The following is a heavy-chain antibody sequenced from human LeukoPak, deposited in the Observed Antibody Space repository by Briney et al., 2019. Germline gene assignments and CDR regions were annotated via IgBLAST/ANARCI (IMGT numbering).Heavy chain of an antibody. J-gene: IGHJ4*02. V-gene: IGHV4-59*08. CDR3: ARRVYGDYFDY. Sequence: SETLSLTCTVSGGSISSYYWSWIRQPPGKGLEWIGYIYYSGSTNYNPSLKSRVIISVDTSKNQFSLKLSSVTAADTAVYYCARRVYGDYFDYWGQGTLVTVSS. CDR1: GGSISSYY. D-gene: IGHD4-17*01. CDR2: IYYSGST.